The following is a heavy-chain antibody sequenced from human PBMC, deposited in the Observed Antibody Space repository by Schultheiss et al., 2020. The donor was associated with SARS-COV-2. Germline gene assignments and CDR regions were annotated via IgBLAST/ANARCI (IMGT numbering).Heavy chain of an antibody. D-gene: IGHD4-17*01. CDR3: ASLVTTRISSSYYAMDV. J-gene: IGHJ6*02. V-gene: IGHV3-11*06. CDR2: ISSSSSYT. CDR1: GFTFSDYY. Sequence: GGSLRLSCAASGFTFSDYYMSWIRQAPGKGLEWVSYISSSSSYTNYADSVKGRFTISRDNAKNSLYLQMNSLTAEDTAVYYCASLVTTRISSSYYAMDVWGQGTTVTVSS.